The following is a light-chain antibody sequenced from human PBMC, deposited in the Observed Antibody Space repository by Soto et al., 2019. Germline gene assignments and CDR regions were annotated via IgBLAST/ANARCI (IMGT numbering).Light chain of an antibody. CDR2: DAS. J-gene: IGKJ4*01. CDR1: QSVSSSY. Sequence: EIVLTQSPGTLSSSPGERATLSCRASQSVSSSYLAWYQQKPGQAPRLLIYDASNRATGIPARFSGSGSGTDFTLTISSLEPEDFAVYYCQQRSNWPLTFGGGTKVDI. CDR3: QQRSNWPLT. V-gene: IGKV3D-20*02.